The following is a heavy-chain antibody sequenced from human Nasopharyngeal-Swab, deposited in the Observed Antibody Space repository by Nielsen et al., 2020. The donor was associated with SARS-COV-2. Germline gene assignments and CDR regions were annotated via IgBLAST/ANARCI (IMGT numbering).Heavy chain of an antibody. V-gene: IGHV3-7*01. D-gene: IGHD6-19*01. CDR2: IKQDGSEK. CDR1: GFTFSSYW. CDR3: AAVSSSGWYEIDY. J-gene: IGHJ4*02. Sequence: GESLKISCAASGFTFSSYWMSWVRQAPGKGLEWVANIKQDGSEKYYVDSVKGRFTISRDNAKNSLYLQMNSLRAEDTAVYYCAAVSSSGWYEIDYWGQGTLVTVST.